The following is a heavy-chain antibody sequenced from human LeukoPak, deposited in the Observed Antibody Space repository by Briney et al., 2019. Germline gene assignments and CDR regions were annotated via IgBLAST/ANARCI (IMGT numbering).Heavy chain of an antibody. CDR3: ARAQRSGYEDH. CDR1: GYTFTSYY. CDR2: IYPSGGST. V-gene: IGHV1-46*01. J-gene: IGHJ4*02. D-gene: IGHD3-22*01. Sequence: VASVKVSCKASGYTFTSYYMHWVRQAPGQGLEWMGIIYPSGGSTSYAQKFQGRVTMTRDTSTSTVYMELSSLRSEDTAVYYCARAQRSGYEDHWGQGTLVTVSS.